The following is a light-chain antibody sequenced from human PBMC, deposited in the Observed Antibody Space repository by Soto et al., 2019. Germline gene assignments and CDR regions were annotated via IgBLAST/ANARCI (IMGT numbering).Light chain of an antibody. CDR2: DVS. CDR1: SSDVGGYNY. Sequence: QSALTQPASVSGSPGQSITISCTGTSSDVGGYNYVSWYQQHPGKAPKLMIYDVSNRPSGVSNRFSGSKSGNTASLTISGLQAEAEAEYYCSSYTSGSTWVFGGGTKLTVL. V-gene: IGLV2-14*01. J-gene: IGLJ3*02. CDR3: SSYTSGSTWV.